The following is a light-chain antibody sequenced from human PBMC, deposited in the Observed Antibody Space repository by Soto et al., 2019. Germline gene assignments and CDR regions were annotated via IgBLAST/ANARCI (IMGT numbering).Light chain of an antibody. Sequence: QLVLTQPPSVSGAPGQRVTISCTGSSSNIGAAYDVHWYQHLPGTAPKLLIYGNTNRPSGVPDRFSGSKSGTSASLAITGLQTEDEADYYCQSYDGSLSGYVFGTGTKLTVL. CDR3: QSYDGSLSGYV. J-gene: IGLJ1*01. CDR2: GNT. CDR1: SSNIGAAYD. V-gene: IGLV1-40*01.